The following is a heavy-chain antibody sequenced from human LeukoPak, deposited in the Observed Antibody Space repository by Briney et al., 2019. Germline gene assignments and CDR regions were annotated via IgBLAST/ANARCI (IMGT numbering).Heavy chain of an antibody. CDR3: ATRGYTGPSDF. V-gene: IGHV3-20*04. D-gene: IGHD5-18*01. Sequence: GGALRLSCAASGFIFDDYGMSWVRQAPGKGREWVSVITWNGDSTSYADSVKGRFTISRDNAKNYVYLQMKNLRAEDTALYFCATRGYTGPSDFWGRGTLVTVSS. CDR1: GFIFDDYG. J-gene: IGHJ4*02. CDR2: ITWNGDST.